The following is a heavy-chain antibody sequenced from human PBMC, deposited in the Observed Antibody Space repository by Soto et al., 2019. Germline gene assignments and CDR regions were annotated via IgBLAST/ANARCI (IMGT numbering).Heavy chain of an antibody. Sequence: GGSLRLSCAASGFTFSSYGMHWVRQAPGKGLEWVAVISYDGSNKYYADSVKGRFTISRDNSKNTLYLQMNSLRAEDTAVYYCAKPSFQHWGQGTLVTVSS. CDR3: AKPSFQH. CDR2: ISYDGSNK. J-gene: IGHJ1*01. V-gene: IGHV3-30*18. CDR1: GFTFSSYG.